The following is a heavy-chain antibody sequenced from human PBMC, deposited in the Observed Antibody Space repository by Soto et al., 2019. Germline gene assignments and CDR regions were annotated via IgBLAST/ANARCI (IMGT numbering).Heavy chain of an antibody. J-gene: IGHJ5*02. Sequence: VGSLRLSCASSVCTFSSYSMNCVRHSPGKWLEWVSSISSSSSYIYYADSVKGRFTISRDNAKNSLYLQMNSLRAEDTAVYYCARDGNYYDILTDYYRPRDNWFEPWGQGTLVIVSS. V-gene: IGHV3-21*01. D-gene: IGHD3-9*01. CDR2: ISSSSSYI. CDR1: VCTFSSYS. CDR3: ARDGNYYDILTDYYRPRDNWFEP.